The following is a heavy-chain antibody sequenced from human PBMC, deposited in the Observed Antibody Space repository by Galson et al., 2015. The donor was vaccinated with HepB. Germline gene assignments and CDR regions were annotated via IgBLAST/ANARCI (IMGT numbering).Heavy chain of an antibody. J-gene: IGHJ4*02. Sequence: SLRLSCAGSGFRFNSYWMGWVRQAPGKGLEWVASLKEDGSVEQYVDSVKGRFTVSRDNAKDSLFLQMSSLGVEDTAVYYCARLDLKTAWRLDYWGRGTLVTVSS. CDR1: GFRFNSYW. CDR3: ARLDLKTAWRLDY. V-gene: IGHV3-7*03. CDR2: LKEDGSVE. D-gene: IGHD2-21*02.